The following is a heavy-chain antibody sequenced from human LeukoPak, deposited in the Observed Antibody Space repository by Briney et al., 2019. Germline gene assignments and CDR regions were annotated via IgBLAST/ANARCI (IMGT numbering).Heavy chain of an antibody. Sequence: ASVKVSCKASGYTFTGYYMHWVRQAPGQGLEWMGWINPNSGGTNYAQKFQGRVTMTRDTSISTAYMELSRLRSDDTAVYYCARARYSIAAAVYNWFDPWGQGTLVTVSS. CDR1: GYTFTGYY. J-gene: IGHJ5*02. V-gene: IGHV1-2*02. D-gene: IGHD6-13*01. CDR2: INPNSGGT. CDR3: ARARYSIAAAVYNWFDP.